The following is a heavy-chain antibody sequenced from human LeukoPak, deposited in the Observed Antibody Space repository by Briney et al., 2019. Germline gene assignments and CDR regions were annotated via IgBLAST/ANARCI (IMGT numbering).Heavy chain of an antibody. CDR2: ISGGGDRI. CDR3: AKDESGGVVNFDY. V-gene: IGHV3-23*01. Sequence: PGGSLRLSCAASGFTFSNHAMSWVRQAPGKGLEWVSSISGGGDRINYADSVKGRFTISRDNSRNTLYLQMNNLGAADTAIYYCAKDESGGVVNFDYWGQGTLVTVSS. J-gene: IGHJ4*02. CDR1: GFTFSNHA. D-gene: IGHD3-3*01.